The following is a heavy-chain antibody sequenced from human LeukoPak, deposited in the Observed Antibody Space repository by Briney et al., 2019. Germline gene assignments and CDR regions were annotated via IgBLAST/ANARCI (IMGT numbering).Heavy chain of an antibody. CDR2: IYHSGST. J-gene: IGHJ4*02. V-gene: IGHV4-30-2*01. CDR1: GSIXSXGYS. Sequence: GSIXSXGYSWSWIRQPPGKGLEWIVYIYHSGSTYYNPSLKSRFTISVYRSKNQFSLKLSSVTAADTAVYYCAREQRDWGQGTLVTVSS. CDR3: AREQRD.